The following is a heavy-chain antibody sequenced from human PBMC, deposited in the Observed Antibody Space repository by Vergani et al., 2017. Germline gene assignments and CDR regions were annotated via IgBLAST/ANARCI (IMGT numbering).Heavy chain of an antibody. CDR3: ARHGVLAESRXRYFDWSTWGYYYYGMDV. Sequence: EVQLVQSGAEVKKPGESLKISCKGSGYSFTSYWIGWVRQMPGKGLEWMGIIYPGDSDTRYSPSFQGQVTISAEKSISTAYLQWSSLKASDTSMYYCARHGVLAESRXRYFDWSTWGYYYYGMDVWGQGTTVTVSS. CDR2: IYPGDSDT. V-gene: IGHV5-51*01. CDR1: GYSFTSYW. D-gene: IGHD3-9*01. J-gene: IGHJ6*02.